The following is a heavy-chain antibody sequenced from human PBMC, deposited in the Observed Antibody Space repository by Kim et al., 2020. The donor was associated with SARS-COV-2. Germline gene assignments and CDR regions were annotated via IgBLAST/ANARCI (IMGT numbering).Heavy chain of an antibody. CDR1: GFTFGDYA. CDR2: IRSKAYGGTT. D-gene: IGHD4-17*01. J-gene: IGHJ5*02. CDR3: TGSATVTTIGWFDP. Sequence: GGSLRLSCTASGFTFGDYAMSWFRQAPGKGLEWVGFIRSKAYGGTTEYAASVKGRFTISRDDSKSIAYLQMNSLKTEDTAVYYCTGSATVTTIGWFDPWGQGTLVTVSS. V-gene: IGHV3-49*03.